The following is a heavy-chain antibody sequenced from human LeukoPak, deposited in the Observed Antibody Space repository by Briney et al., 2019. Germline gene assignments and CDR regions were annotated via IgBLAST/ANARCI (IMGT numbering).Heavy chain of an antibody. V-gene: IGHV3-74*01. CDR3: ARDYDFWSGFFDY. Sequence: GGSLRLSCAASGFTFSNYWMHWVRQAPGKGLVWASHINSDGSSTSYADSVKGRFTISRDNAKNTLSLQMNSLRAEDTAVYYCARDYDFWSGFFDYWGQGTLVTVSS. J-gene: IGHJ4*02. CDR1: GFTFSNYW. CDR2: INSDGSST. D-gene: IGHD3-3*01.